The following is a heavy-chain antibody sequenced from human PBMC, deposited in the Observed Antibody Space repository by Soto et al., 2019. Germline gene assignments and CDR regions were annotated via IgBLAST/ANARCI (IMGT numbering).Heavy chain of an antibody. CDR3: ARATDEFLGARSRFDP. V-gene: IGHV4-61*01. D-gene: IGHD1-26*01. CDR1: GASVNNPSYF. Sequence: PSETLSLTCIVSGASVNNPSYFWTWIRQPPGKRPEWLGYIYFSETTDYNPSLKSRVTISIDTSKNQFSPKLTSGTAPDTGVYYCARATDEFLGARSRFDPWGPGTPVTVSS. J-gene: IGHJ5*02. CDR2: IYFSETT.